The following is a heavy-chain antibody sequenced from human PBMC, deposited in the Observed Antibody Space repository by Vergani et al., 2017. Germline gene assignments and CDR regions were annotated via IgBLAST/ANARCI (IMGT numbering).Heavy chain of an antibody. V-gene: IGHV3-33*01. Sequence: QVQLVESGGGVVQPGRSLRLSCAASGFTFSSYGMHWVRQAPGKGLEWVAVTWYDGSNKYYADSVKGRFTISRDNSKNTLYLQMNSLRAEDTAVYYCAREGAAAGAFDIWGQGTMVTVSS. J-gene: IGHJ3*02. CDR2: TWYDGSNK. CDR3: AREGAAAGAFDI. CDR1: GFTFSSYG. D-gene: IGHD6-13*01.